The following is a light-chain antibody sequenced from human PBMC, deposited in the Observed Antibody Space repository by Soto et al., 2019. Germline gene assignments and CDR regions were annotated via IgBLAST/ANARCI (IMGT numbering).Light chain of an antibody. Sequence: ALTQSPGTLSSSPGERATLSCRASQAVSSNYLAWYQQKPGQAPRLLISGASGRATGVPDRFSGSGSGTDFTLTIDRLESEDFAVYFCHQYGDLKWKFGQGTKVDTK. CDR3: HQYGDLKWK. V-gene: IGKV3-20*01. CDR2: GAS. CDR1: QAVSSNY. J-gene: IGKJ1*01.